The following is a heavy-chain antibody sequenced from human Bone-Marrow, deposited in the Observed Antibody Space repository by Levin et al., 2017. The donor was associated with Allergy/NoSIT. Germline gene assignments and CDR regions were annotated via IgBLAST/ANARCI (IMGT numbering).Heavy chain of an antibody. CDR2: IYPGDSDT. CDR1: GYSFTSYW. Sequence: GESLKISCKGSGYSFTSYWIGWVRQMPGKGLEWMGIIYPGDSDTRYSPSFQGQVTISADKSISTAYLQWSSLKASDTAMYYCARHPASWLIRYNDAFDIWGQGTMVTVSS. D-gene: IGHD1-14*01. V-gene: IGHV5-51*01. J-gene: IGHJ3*02. CDR3: ARHPASWLIRYNDAFDI.